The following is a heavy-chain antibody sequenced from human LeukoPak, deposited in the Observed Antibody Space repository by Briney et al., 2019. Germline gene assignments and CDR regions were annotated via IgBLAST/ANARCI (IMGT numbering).Heavy chain of an antibody. V-gene: IGHV3-48*04. J-gene: IGHJ6*03. CDR2: ISSSSGTI. CDR3: ARGQGDFWSGYYCYYYMDV. CDR1: GFTFSSYS. Sequence: GGSLRLSCAASGFTFSSYSTNWVRQAPGKGLEWVSYISSSSGTIYNADSVTGRFTISRDNAKNSLYLQMNSLRAEDTALYYCARGQGDFWSGYYCYYYMDVWGKGTTVTVSS. D-gene: IGHD3-3*01.